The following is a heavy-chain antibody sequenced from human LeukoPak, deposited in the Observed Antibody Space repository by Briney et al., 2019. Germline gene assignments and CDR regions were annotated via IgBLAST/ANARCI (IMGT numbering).Heavy chain of an antibody. CDR1: GFAFDEHG. CDR3: ARAPITSPFYFDY. V-gene: IGHV3-20*04. D-gene: IGHD2-2*01. Sequence: GGSLRLSCTASGFAFDEHGISWVRQVPGKGLEWVSGINWSGGSTGYADPLRGRFTISRDNAKNSLYLQMDSLRAEDTALYYYARAPITSPFYFDYWGQGTLVTVSS. CDR2: INWSGGST. J-gene: IGHJ4*02.